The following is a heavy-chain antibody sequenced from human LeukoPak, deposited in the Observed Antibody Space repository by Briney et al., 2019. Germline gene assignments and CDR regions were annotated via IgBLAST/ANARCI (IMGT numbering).Heavy chain of an antibody. D-gene: IGHD3-16*01. CDR3: AKRQRAGEIDY. J-gene: IGHJ4*02. CDR2: ISGSGGST. CDR1: GFIFRTYA. V-gene: IGHV3-23*01. Sequence: AGGSLRLSCAASGFIFRTYAMSWVRQAPGKGLEWVSAISGSGGSTYYADSVKGRFTISRDNSKNTLYLQMNSLRAEDTAVYYCAKRQRAGEIDYWGQGTLVTVSS.